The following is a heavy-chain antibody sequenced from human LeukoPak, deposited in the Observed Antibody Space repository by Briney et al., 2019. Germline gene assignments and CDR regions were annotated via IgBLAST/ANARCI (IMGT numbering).Heavy chain of an antibody. CDR1: GGSISSSGYY. D-gene: IGHD2-15*01. Sequence: SETLSLTCTVSGGSISSSGYYWSWICQHPGKGLEWIGYIFYSGSTNYNPSLKSRLSISVDTDENQFSLRLRSVTAADTAVYYCARGVGYCSGGTCYSYYYGMDVWGQGTTVTVSS. V-gene: IGHV4-31*03. J-gene: IGHJ6*02. CDR2: IFYSGST. CDR3: ARGVGYCSGGTCYSYYYGMDV.